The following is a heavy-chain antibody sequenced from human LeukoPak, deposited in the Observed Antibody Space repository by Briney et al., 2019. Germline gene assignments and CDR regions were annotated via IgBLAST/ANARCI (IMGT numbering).Heavy chain of an antibody. CDR1: GFTFSRFS. CDR3: AKDRGVYCSSTSCPKPDY. D-gene: IGHD2-2*01. J-gene: IGHJ4*02. Sequence: SGGSLRLSCAASGFTFSRFSMNWVRQAPGKGLDWVAFVRDDGSSQNYAATVRGRFTTSRDNSKNTVYLQMNNLRPDDTAVYYCAKDRGVYCSSTSCPKPDYWGQGTLVTVSS. V-gene: IGHV3-30*02. CDR2: VRDDGSSQ.